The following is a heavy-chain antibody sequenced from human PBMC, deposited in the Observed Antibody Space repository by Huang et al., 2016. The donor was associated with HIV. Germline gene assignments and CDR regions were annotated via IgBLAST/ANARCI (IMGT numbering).Heavy chain of an antibody. J-gene: IGHJ6*02. V-gene: IGHV3-7*01. D-gene: IGHD1-7*01. CDR1: TATFNAYL. CDR3: ATKASAMDI. CDR2: IKQEGSEK. Sequence: LVESGGGVVQPGGSRRLSCAGSTATFNAYLMSWVRQRPGEGLEWGANIKQEGSEKYYMDSVEGRFNISRDNVKKLLFLEMNNLRVADTAVYYCATKASAMDIWGQGTTVIVSS.